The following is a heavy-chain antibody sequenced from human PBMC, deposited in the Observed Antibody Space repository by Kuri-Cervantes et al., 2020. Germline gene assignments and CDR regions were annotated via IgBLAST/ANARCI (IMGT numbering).Heavy chain of an antibody. V-gene: IGHV3-23*01. Sequence: LSLTCAASGFTFSSYAMSWVRQTPGKGLEWVSAISGSGGSTYYADSVKGRFTISRDNAKNSLYLQMNSLRAEDTAVYYCASTKWELLNTPPLDYWGQGTLVTVSS. CDR2: ISGSGGST. D-gene: IGHD1-26*01. J-gene: IGHJ4*02. CDR1: GFTFSSYA. CDR3: ASTKWELLNTPPLDY.